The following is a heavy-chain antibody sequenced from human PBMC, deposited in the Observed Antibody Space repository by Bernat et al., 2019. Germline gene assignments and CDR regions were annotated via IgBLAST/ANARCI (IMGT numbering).Heavy chain of an antibody. CDR1: GFTFSSYC. Sequence: EVQLVESGGGLVQPGGSLRLSCAASGFTFSSYCMTWVRQAPGKGLEWVANIKKDGSEKYYVDSVKGRFNISGDNAKNSLYLQMNSLRAEDTAVYYCARSRFWTTGAYWYFDLWGRGTLVTVSS. J-gene: IGHJ2*01. D-gene: IGHD3/OR15-3a*01. CDR3: ARSRFWTTGAYWYFDL. V-gene: IGHV3-7*03. CDR2: IKKDGSEK.